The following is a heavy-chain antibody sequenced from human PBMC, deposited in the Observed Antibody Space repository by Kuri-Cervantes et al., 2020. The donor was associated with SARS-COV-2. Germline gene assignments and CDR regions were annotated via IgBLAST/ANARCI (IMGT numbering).Heavy chain of an antibody. Sequence: SETLSLTCAVYGGSFSGYYWSWIRQPPGKGLEWIGEINHSGSTNYNPSLKSRVTISVDTSKNQFSLKLSSVTAADTAVYYCARTITIFGVGRAFDIWGQGTMVTVSS. CDR2: INHSGST. D-gene: IGHD3-3*01. J-gene: IGHJ3*02. CDR3: ARTITIFGVGRAFDI. V-gene: IGHV4-34*01. CDR1: GGSFSGYY.